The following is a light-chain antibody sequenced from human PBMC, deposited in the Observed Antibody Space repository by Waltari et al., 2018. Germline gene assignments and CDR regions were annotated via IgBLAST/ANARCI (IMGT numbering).Light chain of an antibody. CDR1: EDIRTY. J-gene: IGKJ4*01. CDR2: DAS. CDR3: QQHDNLPSFT. Sequence: DIQMTQSPSSLSASVGDRVTITCQASEDIRTYLNWYQQKPGKAPKLLIYDASNLETGVPSRFSVSGSGTDFTLTISSLQPEDLATYYCQQHDNLPSFTFGGGTKVEI. V-gene: IGKV1-33*01.